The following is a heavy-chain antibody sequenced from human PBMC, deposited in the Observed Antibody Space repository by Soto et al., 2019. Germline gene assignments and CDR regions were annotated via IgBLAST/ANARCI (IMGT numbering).Heavy chain of an antibody. CDR3: ARDIPEGACYLDY. V-gene: IGHV3-7*01. D-gene: IGHD2-2*01. CDR1: GFTFSSYW. CDR2: INEDGSVK. J-gene: IGHJ4*02. Sequence: EVQLVESGGGLVQPGGSLRLSCAASGFTFSSYWMTWVRQAPGRGLEWVANINEDGSVKGYVDSVKGRFTISRDNARNSLNLQMNSRRAEDTAVYYCARDIPEGACYLDYWGQGTLVTVSS.